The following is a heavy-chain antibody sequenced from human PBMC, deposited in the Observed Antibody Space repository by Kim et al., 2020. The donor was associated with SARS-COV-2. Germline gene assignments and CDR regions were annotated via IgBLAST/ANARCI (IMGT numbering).Heavy chain of an antibody. Sequence: ASVKVSCKASGYTFTSYAMHWVRQAPGQRLEWMGWINAGNGNTKYSQKFQGRVTITRDTSASTAYMELSSLRSEDTAVYYCARERRGYSGYSPPCFDYWGQGTLVTVSS. CDR3: ARERRGYSGYSPPCFDY. J-gene: IGHJ4*02. D-gene: IGHD5-12*01. V-gene: IGHV1-3*01. CDR2: INAGNGNT. CDR1: GYTFTSYA.